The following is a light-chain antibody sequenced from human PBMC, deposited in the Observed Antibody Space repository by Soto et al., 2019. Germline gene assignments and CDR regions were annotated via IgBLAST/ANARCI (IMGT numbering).Light chain of an antibody. CDR1: SSDVGGYNY. CDR3: SSYTSSSTRGVV. V-gene: IGLV2-14*01. Sequence: QSVLTQPASVSGSPGQSITISCTGTSSDVGGYNYVSWYQQHPGKAPKLMIYEVSNRPSGVSNRSSGSKSGNTASLTISGLQAEDEADYYCSSYTSSSTRGVVFGGGTKVTVL. J-gene: IGLJ2*01. CDR2: EVS.